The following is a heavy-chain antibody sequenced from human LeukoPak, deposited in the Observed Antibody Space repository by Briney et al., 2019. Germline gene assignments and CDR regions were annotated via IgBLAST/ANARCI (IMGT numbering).Heavy chain of an antibody. CDR2: IYYSGST. V-gene: IGHV4-34*09. CDR3: ARCRGYDNSGYAPYFDY. J-gene: IGHJ4*02. CDR1: GGSFSGYY. Sequence: SETLSLTCAVYGGSFSGYYWSWIRQPPGKGLEWIGYIYYSGSTYYNPSLKSRVTISVGTSKNQFSLKLSSVTAADTAVYYCARCRGYDNSGYAPYFDYWGQGTLVTVSS. D-gene: IGHD3-22*01.